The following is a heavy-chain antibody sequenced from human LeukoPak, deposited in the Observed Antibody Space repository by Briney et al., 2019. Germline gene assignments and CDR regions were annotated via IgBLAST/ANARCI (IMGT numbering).Heavy chain of an antibody. D-gene: IGHD3-22*01. V-gene: IGHV4-59*01. J-gene: IGHJ5*02. Sequence: PSETLSLTCTVSGGSISSYYWSWIRQPSGKGLEWIGYIYYSGSTNYNPSLKSRVTISVDTSKNQFSLKLSSVTAADTAVYYCARAPERYYYDSSGYPGPFDPWGQGTLVTVSS. CDR3: ARAPERYYYDSSGYPGPFDP. CDR2: IYYSGST. CDR1: GGSISSYY.